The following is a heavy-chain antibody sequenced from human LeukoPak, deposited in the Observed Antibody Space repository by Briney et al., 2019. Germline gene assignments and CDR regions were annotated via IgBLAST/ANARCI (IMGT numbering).Heavy chain of an antibody. CDR1: GGTFSSNA. Sequence: GSSVKISCKASGGTFSSNAISCVRQAPGQGLEWMGRIIPIFGIANYAQKFQGRVTITADKSTSTAYMELSSLRSEDTAVYYCAREGEITGTTGSFDYWGQGTLVTVSS. D-gene: IGHD1-7*01. CDR2: IIPIFGIA. V-gene: IGHV1-69*04. J-gene: IGHJ4*02. CDR3: AREGEITGTTGSFDY.